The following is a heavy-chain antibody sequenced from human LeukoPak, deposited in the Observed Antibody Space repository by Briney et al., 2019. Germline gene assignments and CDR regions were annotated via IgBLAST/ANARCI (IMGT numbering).Heavy chain of an antibody. D-gene: IGHD5-12*01. Sequence: GGSLRLSCAASGFTFSSYDMNWVRQAPGKGLEWVSFISSSGTTIYYADSVKGRFTISRDNAKNSLYLQMNSLRAEDTAVYYCARGVVTTISFDFWGQGTLVTVSS. CDR2: ISSSGTTI. J-gene: IGHJ4*02. V-gene: IGHV3-48*03. CDR1: GFTFSSYD. CDR3: ARGVVTTISFDF.